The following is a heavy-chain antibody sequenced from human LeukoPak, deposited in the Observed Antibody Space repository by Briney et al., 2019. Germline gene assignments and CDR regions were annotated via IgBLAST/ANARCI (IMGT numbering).Heavy chain of an antibody. J-gene: IGHJ4*02. CDR3: AKDLALHYYDSSGFDY. CDR2: IWYDGSNK. Sequence: GGSLRLSCAASGFTFSSYGMHWVRQAPGKGLEWVAVIWYDGSNKYYADSVKGRFTISRDNSKNTLYLQMNSLRAEDTAVYYCAKDLALHYYDSSGFDYWGQGTLVTVSS. CDR1: GFTFSSYG. V-gene: IGHV3-30*02. D-gene: IGHD3-22*01.